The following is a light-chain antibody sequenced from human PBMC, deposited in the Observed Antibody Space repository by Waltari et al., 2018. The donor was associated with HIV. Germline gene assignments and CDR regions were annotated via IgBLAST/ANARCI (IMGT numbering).Light chain of an antibody. Sequence: AIQLTQSPSSLSASVRDRVTITCRASQGIRSALAWYQQKPGKAPNLLIYDASTLESGVPSRFRGNGSVTDFTLTISSLQPEDFATYYCQQFNTYPLTFGGGTKVEIK. CDR2: DAS. V-gene: IGKV1-13*02. CDR3: QQFNTYPLT. CDR1: QGIRSA. J-gene: IGKJ4*01.